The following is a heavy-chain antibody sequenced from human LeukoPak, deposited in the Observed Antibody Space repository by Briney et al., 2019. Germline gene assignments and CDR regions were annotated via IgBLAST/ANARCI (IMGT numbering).Heavy chain of an antibody. Sequence: PGGSLRLSCAASGFTFSNYAMTWVRQTPGKGLEWVSGISGSGGSTYYADSVKGRFTISRDNSKNTLFLQMNSLRAEDTAVYYCATAHYSGSYYSNPHDAFDIWGQGTTVTVSS. V-gene: IGHV3-23*01. CDR2: ISGSGGST. J-gene: IGHJ3*02. D-gene: IGHD3-10*01. CDR1: GFTFSNYA. CDR3: ATAHYSGSYYSNPHDAFDI.